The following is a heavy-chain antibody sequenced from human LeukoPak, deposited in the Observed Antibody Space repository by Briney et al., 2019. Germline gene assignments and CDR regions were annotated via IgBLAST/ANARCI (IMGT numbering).Heavy chain of an antibody. CDR2: IYDDGRT. CDR3: ARAIGTGGAFDY. Sequence: GGSLRLSCRVSGLTVSTALMDWVRQAPGKGLEWVSLIYDDGRTVCADSVKGRFTISRDTSKNTLYLQMNSLRAEDTAVYYCARAIGTGGAFDYWGQGTLVTVSS. V-gene: IGHV3-66*01. J-gene: IGHJ4*02. CDR1: GLTVSTAL. D-gene: IGHD2-8*02.